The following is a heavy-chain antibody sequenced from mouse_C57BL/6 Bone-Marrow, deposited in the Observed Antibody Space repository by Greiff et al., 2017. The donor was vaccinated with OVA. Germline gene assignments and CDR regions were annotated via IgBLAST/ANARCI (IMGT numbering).Heavy chain of an antibody. CDR1: GYTFTDYY. J-gene: IGHJ2*01. CDR2: INPNNGGT. CDR3: ARRLPYFDY. V-gene: IGHV1-26*01. Sequence: EVQLQQSGPELVKPGASVKISCKASGYTFTDYYMNWVKQSHGKSLEWIGDINPNNGGTSYNQKFKGKATLTVDKSYSTAYMELRSLTSEDSAVYYCARRLPYFDYWGQGTTLTVSS. D-gene: IGHD3-2*02.